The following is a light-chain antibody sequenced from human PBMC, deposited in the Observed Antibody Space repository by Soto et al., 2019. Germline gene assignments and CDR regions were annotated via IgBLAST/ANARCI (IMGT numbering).Light chain of an antibody. CDR2: GAS. Sequence: EIVLTKSPGTLSLSPEERATLSCRASQSVSSSYLAWYQQKPGQAPRLLIYGASSRATGIPDRFSGSGSGTDFTLTISRLEREDFAVYYCQQYGSSPPYTFGQGTKLEIK. V-gene: IGKV3-20*01. CDR3: QQYGSSPPYT. J-gene: IGKJ2*01. CDR1: QSVSSSY.